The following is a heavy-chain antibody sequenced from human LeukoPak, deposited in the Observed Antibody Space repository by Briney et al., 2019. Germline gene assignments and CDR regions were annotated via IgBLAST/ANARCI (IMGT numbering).Heavy chain of an antibody. Sequence: ASVKVSCKASGYTFTSYYMHWVRQAPGQGLQWMGIINPSGGSTSYAQKFQGRVTMTRDTSTGTVYMELSSLRSEDTAVYYCASNVQTGTQNYWGQGTLVTVSS. CDR1: GYTFTSYY. CDR3: ASNVQTGTQNY. D-gene: IGHD1-1*01. V-gene: IGHV1-46*01. CDR2: INPSGGST. J-gene: IGHJ4*02.